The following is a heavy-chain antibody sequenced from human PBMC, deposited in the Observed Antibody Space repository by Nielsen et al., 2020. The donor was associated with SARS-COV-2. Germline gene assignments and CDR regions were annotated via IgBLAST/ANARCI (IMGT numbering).Heavy chain of an antibody. Sequence: SETLSLTCAVYGGSFSGYYWSWIRQPPGKGLEWIGEINHSGSTNYNPSLKSRVTISVDKSKNQFSLKLSSVTAADTAVYYCARVDLVYYYYYMDVWGKGTTVTVSS. CDR1: GGSFSGYY. D-gene: IGHD3-9*01. J-gene: IGHJ6*03. V-gene: IGHV4-34*01. CDR2: INHSGST. CDR3: ARVDLVYYYYYMDV.